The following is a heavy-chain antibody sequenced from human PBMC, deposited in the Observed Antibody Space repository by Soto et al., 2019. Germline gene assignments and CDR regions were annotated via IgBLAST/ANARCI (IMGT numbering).Heavy chain of an antibody. Sequence: EVQLVESGGGLVKPGGSLRLSCAASGFTFSSYSMNWVRQAPGKGLEWVSSISSSSSYIYYADSVKGRFTIARDNAKNSLHLQMNSLRAEDTAVYYCARVPGSDAFDIWGQGTMVTVSS. CDR2: ISSSSSYI. CDR1: GFTFSSYS. V-gene: IGHV3-21*01. D-gene: IGHD3-10*01. J-gene: IGHJ3*02. CDR3: ARVPGSDAFDI.